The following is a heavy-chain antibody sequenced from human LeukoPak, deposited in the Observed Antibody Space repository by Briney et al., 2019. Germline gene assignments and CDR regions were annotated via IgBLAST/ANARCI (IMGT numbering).Heavy chain of an antibody. CDR1: GYTFTDYY. CDR2: INPNRGDT. Sequence: ASVKVSCKASGYTFTDYYMHWVRQAPGQGLEWMGWINPNRGDTNYAQKFQGRVTMTRDTSISTAYMELTRLRSDDTAVYYCARSVGYCSSSSCYRPNWFDPWGQGTQVTVSS. V-gene: IGHV1-2*02. D-gene: IGHD2-2*01. J-gene: IGHJ5*02. CDR3: ARSVGYCSSSSCYRPNWFDP.